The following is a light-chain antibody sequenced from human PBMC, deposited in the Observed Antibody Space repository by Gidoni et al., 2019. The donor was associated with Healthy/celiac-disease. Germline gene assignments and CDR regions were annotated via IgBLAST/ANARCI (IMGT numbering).Light chain of an antibody. CDR2: GAS. CDR3: QQYGSSPPT. CDR1: QSVSSSY. V-gene: IGKV3-20*01. J-gene: IGKJ1*01. Sequence: EIVLTQSPGTLSLSPGERATLSCRASQSVSSSYLAWYQQKPGQAPRLLIYGASSRATGIPDRFSGSWSGTDFTLTISRLEPEDFAVYYCQQYGSSPPTFGQXTKVEIK.